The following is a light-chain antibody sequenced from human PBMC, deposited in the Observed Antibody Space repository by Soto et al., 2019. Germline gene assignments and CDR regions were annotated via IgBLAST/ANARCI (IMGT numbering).Light chain of an antibody. CDR3: QQYNSYSGT. J-gene: IGKJ1*01. Sequence: DLQMTQSPSTLSASVGDRVTITCRASQSISSWLAWYQQKPGKAPKLLIYKASSLESAVPTRFSGSGSGTEFTLTISSLQPDDFATYYCQQYNSYSGTFGQGTKVDI. V-gene: IGKV1-5*03. CDR1: QSISSW. CDR2: KAS.